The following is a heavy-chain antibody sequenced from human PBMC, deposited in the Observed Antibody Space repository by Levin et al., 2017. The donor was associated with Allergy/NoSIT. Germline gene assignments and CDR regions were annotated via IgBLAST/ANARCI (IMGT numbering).Heavy chain of an antibody. V-gene: IGHV7-4-1*02. CDR2: INTNTGNP. Sequence: GESLKISCKASGYTFTSYAMNWVRQAPGQGLEWMGWINTNTGNPTYAQGFTGRFVFSLDTSVSTAYLQISSLKAEDTAVYYCAREVLYSSGWYSVFDYWGQGTLVTVSS. J-gene: IGHJ4*02. D-gene: IGHD6-19*01. CDR3: AREVLYSSGWYSVFDY. CDR1: GYTFTSYA.